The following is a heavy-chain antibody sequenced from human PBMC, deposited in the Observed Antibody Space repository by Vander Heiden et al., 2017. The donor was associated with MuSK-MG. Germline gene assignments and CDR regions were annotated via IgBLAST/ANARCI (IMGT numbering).Heavy chain of an antibody. J-gene: IGHJ4*02. CDR2: IIPIFGIA. V-gene: IGHV1-69*17. CDR3: ARDRVSGYCSSTSCSKNPRARPIFDY. D-gene: IGHD2-2*01. CDR1: GGTFSSYA. Sequence: QVQLVQSGAEVKKPGSSVKVSCKASGGTFSSYAISWVRQAPGQGLEWMGGIIPIFGIANYAQKFQGRVTITADKSTSTAYMELSSLRSEDTAVYYCARDRVSGYCSSTSCSKNPRARPIFDYWGQGTLVTVSS.